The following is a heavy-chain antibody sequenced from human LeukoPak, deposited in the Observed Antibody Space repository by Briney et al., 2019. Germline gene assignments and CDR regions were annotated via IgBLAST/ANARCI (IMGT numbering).Heavy chain of an antibody. J-gene: IGHJ4*02. V-gene: IGHV4-34*01. CDR1: GGSFSGYY. D-gene: IGHD2-15*01. CDR3: HGVVAATRYFDY. Sequence: SETLSLTCAVYGGSFSGYYWSWIRQPPGKGLEWIGEINHSGSTNYNPSLKSRVIISVDTSKNQFSLKLSSVTAADAAVYYCHGVVAATRYFDYWGQGTLVTVSS. CDR2: INHSGST.